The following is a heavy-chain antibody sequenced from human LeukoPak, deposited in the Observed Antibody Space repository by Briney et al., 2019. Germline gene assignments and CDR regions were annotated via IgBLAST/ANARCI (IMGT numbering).Heavy chain of an antibody. CDR1: GFTFSSYE. CDR3: AREGSGYYYQLDY. CDR2: ISSSGSTI. D-gene: IGHD3-9*01. Sequence: GGSLRLSCAASGFTFSSYEMNWVRRAPGKGLEWVSYISSSGSTIDYADSVKGRFIISRDNAKNSLYLQMNSLRAEDKAVYYCAREGSGYYYQLDYWGQGPLVTVSS. V-gene: IGHV3-48*03. J-gene: IGHJ4*02.